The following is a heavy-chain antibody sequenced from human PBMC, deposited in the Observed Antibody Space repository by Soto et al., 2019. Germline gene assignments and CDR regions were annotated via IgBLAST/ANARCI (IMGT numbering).Heavy chain of an antibody. CDR3: AISRVGYDSSGYYYGHFDY. D-gene: IGHD3-22*01. V-gene: IGHV1-69*06. Sequence: ASVKVSCKASGGTFSSYAISWVRQAPGQGLEWMGGIIPIFGTANYAQKFQGRVTITADKSTSTAYMELSSLRSEDTAVYYCAISRVGYDSSGYYYGHFDYWGQGTLVTVSS. CDR2: IIPIFGTA. J-gene: IGHJ4*02. CDR1: GGTFSSYA.